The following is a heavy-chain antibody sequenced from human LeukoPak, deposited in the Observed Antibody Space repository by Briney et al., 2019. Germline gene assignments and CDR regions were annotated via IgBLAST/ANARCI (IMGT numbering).Heavy chain of an antibody. CDR1: GFTFTNAW. J-gene: IGHJ4*02. V-gene: IGHV3-15*01. CDR2: IKSKADGGAT. CDR3: TSGGDCSRTSCYTD. Sequence: KPGGSLRLSCAASGFTFTNAWMSWVRQAPGKGLEWVGRIKSKADGGATDYAALVKGRFTISRDDSKNTLYLQMNSLKTEDTAVYYCTSGGDCSRTSCYTDWGQGTLVTVSS. D-gene: IGHD2-2*02.